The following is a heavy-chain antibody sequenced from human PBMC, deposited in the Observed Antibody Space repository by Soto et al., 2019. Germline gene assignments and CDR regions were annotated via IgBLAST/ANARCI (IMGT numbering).Heavy chain of an antibody. Sequence: DEQLLESGGGLVQPGGSLRLSCAASGFTFSTYHTVWVRQAPGKGLESVASISGSDNRVFYADSVKGRFTVSTDNSKNTLYLQMNSLRVEDSAVYYCAKILSVTTNDCHGLDVWGQGTTVAVSS. CDR1: GFTFSTYH. CDR2: ISGSDNRV. D-gene: IGHD4-4*01. J-gene: IGHJ6*02. CDR3: AKILSVTTNDCHGLDV. V-gene: IGHV3-23*01.